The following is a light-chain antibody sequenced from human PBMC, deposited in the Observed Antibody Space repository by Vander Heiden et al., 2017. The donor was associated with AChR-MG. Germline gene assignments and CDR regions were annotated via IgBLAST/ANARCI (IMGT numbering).Light chain of an antibody. Sequence: DIVMTQSPDSLAVSLGERATINCKSSQSVLYSSNNKNYLTWYQQKPGQPAKLLIYWASTRGSGVPDRFSGSGSGTDFSLTISSLQAEDVAVYYCQQYYGIPYTFGQGTKLEIK. CDR1: QSVLYSSNNKNY. CDR2: WAS. CDR3: QQYYGIPYT. V-gene: IGKV4-1*01. J-gene: IGKJ2*01.